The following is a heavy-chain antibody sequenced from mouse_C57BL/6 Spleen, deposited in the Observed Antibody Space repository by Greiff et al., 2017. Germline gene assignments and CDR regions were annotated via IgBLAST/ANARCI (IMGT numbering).Heavy chain of an antibody. Sequence: VKLVESGPGLVAPSQSLSITCTVSGFSLTSYAISWVRQPPGKGLEWLGVIWTGGGTNYNSALKSRLSISKDNSKSQVFLKMNSLQTDDTARYYCARNLGYYGSSPLYYYAMDYWGQGTSVTVSS. CDR1: GFSLTSYA. CDR3: ARNLGYYGSSPLYYYAMDY. CDR2: IWTGGGT. V-gene: IGHV2-9-1*01. J-gene: IGHJ4*01. D-gene: IGHD1-1*01.